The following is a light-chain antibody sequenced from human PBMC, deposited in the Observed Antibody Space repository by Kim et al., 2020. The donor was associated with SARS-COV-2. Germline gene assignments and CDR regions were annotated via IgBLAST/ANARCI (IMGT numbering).Light chain of an antibody. CDR1: PGDFSDFAS. Sequence: QSALTQPSSVSASPGQSITISCSRAPGDFSDFASVCWYRHRPGTAPELLLFDVDRRPSGLYSRSAGSMTSNAAYLTISVLQVGEDGDYYCASYSSVTTWVFGGGTQLTVL. CDR3: ASYSSVTTWV. J-gene: IGLJ3*02. V-gene: IGLV2-14*03. CDR2: DVD.